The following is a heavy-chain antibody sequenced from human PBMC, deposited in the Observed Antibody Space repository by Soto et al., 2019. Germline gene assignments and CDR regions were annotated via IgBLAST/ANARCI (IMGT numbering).Heavy chain of an antibody. D-gene: IGHD3-3*01. CDR1: GFTFSSYG. CDR3: AKDHYDFWSGYPYYYYGMDV. V-gene: IGHV3-30*18. J-gene: IGHJ6*02. CDR2: ISYDGSNK. Sequence: LRLSCAASGFTFSSYGMHWVRQAPGKGLEWVAVISYDGSNKYYADSVKGRFTISRDNSKNTLYLQMNSLRAEDTAVYYCAKDHYDFWSGYPYYYYGMDVWGQGTTVTVSS.